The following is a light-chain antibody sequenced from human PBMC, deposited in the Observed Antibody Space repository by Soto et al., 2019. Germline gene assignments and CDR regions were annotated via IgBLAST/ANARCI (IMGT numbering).Light chain of an antibody. V-gene: IGKV1-27*01. CDR2: ATS. J-gene: IGKJ4*01. Sequence: DVQMTQSPSSLSAFIGDRVTITCRASQGIAPNLAWFQQKPGQVPKLLIYATSTLQSGVPSRFSGSGSGTDFTLTIHSLQPEDVGIYYCQKYNSAPLTFGGGTKVEIK. CDR3: QKYNSAPLT. CDR1: QGIAPN.